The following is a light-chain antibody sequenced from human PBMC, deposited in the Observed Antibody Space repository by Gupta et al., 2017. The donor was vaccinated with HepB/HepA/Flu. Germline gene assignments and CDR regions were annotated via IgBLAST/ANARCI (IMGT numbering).Light chain of an antibody. CDR3: SSYDASNKRWV. J-gene: IGLJ2*01. CDR2: DDS. Sequence: QSALTQPPSASASPGQSVTISCTGITSDIGDYTFVSWYPQHPGKAPQLIIYDDSKRRAGVPERFSGSKSGTTASLTVTGLQAEEEADYHCSSYDASNKRWVFGGGTKLTVL. CDR1: TSDIGDYTF. V-gene: IGLV2-8*01.